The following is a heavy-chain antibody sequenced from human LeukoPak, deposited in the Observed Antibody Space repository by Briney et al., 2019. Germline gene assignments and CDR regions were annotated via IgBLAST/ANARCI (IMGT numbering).Heavy chain of an antibody. CDR1: GGSISSYY. D-gene: IGHD3-22*01. Sequence: SETLSLTCTVSGGSISSYYWSWIRQPPGKGLEWIGYIYYSGSTNYNPSLKSRVTISVDTSKNQFSLKLSSVTAADTAVYYCARGRIFLRYYYDSSGLRYWGQGTLVTVSS. CDR2: IYYSGST. J-gene: IGHJ4*02. CDR3: ARGRIFLRYYYDSSGLRY. V-gene: IGHV4-59*12.